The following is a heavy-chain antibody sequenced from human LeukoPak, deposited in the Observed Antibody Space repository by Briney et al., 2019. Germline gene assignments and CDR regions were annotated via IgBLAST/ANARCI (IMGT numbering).Heavy chain of an antibody. CDR2: IRSKAYGGTT. CDR1: GFTFGDYA. CDR3: TRVGYFDWVLLGDH. D-gene: IGHD3-9*01. Sequence: QPGRSLRLSCTASGFTFGDYAMSWFRQAPGNGLEWVGFIRSKAYGGTTEYAASVKGRFTISRDDSKSIAYLQMNSLKTEATAVYYCTRVGYFDWVLLGDHCGQGTLVTVSS. V-gene: IGHV3-49*03. J-gene: IGHJ4*02.